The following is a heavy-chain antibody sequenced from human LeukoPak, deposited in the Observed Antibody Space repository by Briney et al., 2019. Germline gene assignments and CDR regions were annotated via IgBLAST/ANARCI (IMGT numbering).Heavy chain of an antibody. V-gene: IGHV3-9*01. CDR2: ISWNSGSI. CDR1: GFTFDDYA. D-gene: IGHD1-14*01. J-gene: IGHJ4*02. CDR3: AKEPEDTGHITH. Sequence: GGSLRLSCAASGFTFDDYAMRWVRQAPGKGLEWVSGISWNSGSIGYADSVKGRFTISRDNAKNSLYLQMNSLRAEDTALYYCAKEPEDTGHITHWGQGTLVTVSS.